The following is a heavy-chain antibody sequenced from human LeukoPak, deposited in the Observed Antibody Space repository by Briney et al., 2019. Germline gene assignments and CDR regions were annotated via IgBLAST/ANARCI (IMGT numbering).Heavy chain of an antibody. CDR2: ISGSGGST. Sequence: GGSLRLSCAASGFTFSSYSMNWVRQAPGKGLEWVSAISGSGGSTYYADSVKGRFTISRDNSKNTLYLQMNSLRAEDTAVYYCAEDPELLSRVDYWGQGTLVTVSS. D-gene: IGHD2-21*01. J-gene: IGHJ4*02. CDR1: GFTFSSYS. V-gene: IGHV3-23*01. CDR3: AEDPELLSRVDY.